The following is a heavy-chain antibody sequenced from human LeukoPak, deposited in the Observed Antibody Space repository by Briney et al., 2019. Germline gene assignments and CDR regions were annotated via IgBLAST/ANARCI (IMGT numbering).Heavy chain of an antibody. CDR2: ISGSGGST. J-gene: IGHJ6*03. Sequence: PGGSLRLSCAASGFTFSSYAMSWVRQAPGKGLEWVSAISGSGGSTYYADSVKGRFTISRDNSKNTLYLQMNSLRAEDTAVYYCATRPYYDILTGYYYYYMDVWGKGTTVTVSS. CDR1: GFTFSSYA. CDR3: ATRPYYDILTGYYYYYMDV. V-gene: IGHV3-23*01. D-gene: IGHD3-9*01.